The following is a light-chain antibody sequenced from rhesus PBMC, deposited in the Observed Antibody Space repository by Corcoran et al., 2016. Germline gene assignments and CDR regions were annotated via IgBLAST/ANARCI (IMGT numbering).Light chain of an antibody. CDR1: QAITND. CDR3: QHYYTTPWT. Sequence: DIQMTQSPSSLSASVGDRVTITCRASQAITNDLAWYQQKPGETPKLLIYESSSLQSGIPSRFSGSGSGTDFTLTISILQSEDFATYYCQHYYTTPWTFGQGTKVEIE. CDR2: ESS. J-gene: IGKJ1*01. V-gene: IGKV1-25*01.